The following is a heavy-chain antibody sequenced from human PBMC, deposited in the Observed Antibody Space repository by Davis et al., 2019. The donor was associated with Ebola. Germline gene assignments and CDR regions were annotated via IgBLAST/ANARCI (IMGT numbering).Heavy chain of an antibody. CDR3: ARCITMIVVESWFDP. V-gene: IGHV1-46*01. CDR2: INPSGGST. CDR1: GYTFTSYY. Sequence: ASVKVSCKASGYTFTSYYMHWVRQAPGQGLEWMGIINPSGGSTSYAQKFQGRVTMTRDTSTSTVYMELRSLRSDDTAVYYCARCITMIVVESWFDPWGQGTLVTVSS. J-gene: IGHJ5*02. D-gene: IGHD3-22*01.